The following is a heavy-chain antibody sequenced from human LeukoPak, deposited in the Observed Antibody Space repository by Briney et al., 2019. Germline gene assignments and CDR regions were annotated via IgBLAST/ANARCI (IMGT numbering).Heavy chain of an antibody. J-gene: IGHJ6*03. V-gene: IGHV1-69*05. Sequence: GASVKVSCKASGGTFSSYAISWVRQAPGQGLEWMGGIIPIFGTANYAQKFQGRVTITTDESTSTAYMELSSLRSEDTAVYYCARDTRELDYYYYYMDVWGKGTTVTVSS. CDR2: IIPIFGTA. CDR1: GGTFSSYA. D-gene: IGHD1-1*01. CDR3: ARDTRELDYYYYYMDV.